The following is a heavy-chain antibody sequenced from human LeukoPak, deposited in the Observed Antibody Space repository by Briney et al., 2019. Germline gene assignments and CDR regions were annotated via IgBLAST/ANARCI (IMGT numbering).Heavy chain of an antibody. CDR3: ARGAYVDY. V-gene: IGHV4-39*07. Sequence: TASETLSLTCTVSGGSISTSNYYWGWIRQPPGKGLEWIGNIFYSGSTYYGPSLKSRLTISLDTSRNQFSLKLSSVTAADTAVYYCARGAYVDYWGQGTLVTVSS. CDR1: GGSISTSNYY. CDR2: IFYSGST. J-gene: IGHJ4*02. D-gene: IGHD3-16*01.